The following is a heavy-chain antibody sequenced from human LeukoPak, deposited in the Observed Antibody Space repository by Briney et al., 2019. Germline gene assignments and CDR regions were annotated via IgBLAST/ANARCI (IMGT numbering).Heavy chain of an antibody. D-gene: IGHD3-10*01. Sequence: GGSLRLSCVASEFIFSDYWLSWFRQDPGKGLVWVANIKQGGREEKYVGSVKGRFAISRDDAKSTLYLQMDSLSGDDTAVYYCARDNGGWFDSWGRGTLVTGSS. CDR2: IKQGGREE. V-gene: IGHV3-7*03. CDR1: EFIFSDYW. CDR3: ARDNGGWFDS. J-gene: IGHJ5*01.